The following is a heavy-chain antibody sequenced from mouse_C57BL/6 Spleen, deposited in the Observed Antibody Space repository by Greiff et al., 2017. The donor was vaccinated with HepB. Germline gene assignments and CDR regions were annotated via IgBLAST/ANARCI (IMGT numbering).Heavy chain of an antibody. CDR1: GYTFTSYW. V-gene: IGHV1-72*01. Sequence: VQLQQSGAELVKPGASVKLSCKASGYTFTSYWMHWVKQRPGRGLEWIGRIDPNSGGTKYNEKFKSTATLTVDKPSSTAYMQLSSLTSEDSAVYYCASFSNYVNYAMDYWGQGTSVTVSS. CDR3: ASFSNYVNYAMDY. J-gene: IGHJ4*01. CDR2: IDPNSGGT. D-gene: IGHD2-5*01.